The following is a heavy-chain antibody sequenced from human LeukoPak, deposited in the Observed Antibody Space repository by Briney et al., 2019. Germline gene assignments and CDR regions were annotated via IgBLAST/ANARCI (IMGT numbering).Heavy chain of an antibody. V-gene: IGHV3-30*02. J-gene: IGHJ6*03. Sequence: GGSLRLSCAASGFTFSSYGMHWVRQAPGKGLEWVAFIRYDGSNKYYADSVKGRFTISRDNSKNTLYLQMNSLRAEDTAVYYCAKTLAAPTPYKDVWGKGTTVTVSS. D-gene: IGHD3-3*02. CDR2: IRYDGSNK. CDR3: AKTLAAPTPYKDV. CDR1: GFTFSSYG.